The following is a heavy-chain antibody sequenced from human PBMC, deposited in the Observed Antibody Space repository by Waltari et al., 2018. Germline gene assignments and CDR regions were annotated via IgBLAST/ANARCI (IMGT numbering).Heavy chain of an antibody. Sequence: QVQLQESGPGLVKPSETLSLTCTVSGDSISSYYWSWIRQPPGRGLEWIGCIYYSGSTNYNPSPKSRVTISVDTSKNQFSLKLCSVTAADTAVYYCAREGYSTGFDYWGQGTLVIVSS. CDR3: AREGYSTGFDY. V-gene: IGHV4-59*01. CDR2: IYYSGST. D-gene: IGHD4-4*01. CDR1: GDSISSYY. J-gene: IGHJ4*02.